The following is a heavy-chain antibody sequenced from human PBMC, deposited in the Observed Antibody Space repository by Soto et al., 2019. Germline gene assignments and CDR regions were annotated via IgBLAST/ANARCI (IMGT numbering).Heavy chain of an antibody. V-gene: IGHV1-46*01. Sequence: QVQLVQSGAEVKKPGASVKVSCKASGYTFTSYYMHWVRQAPGQGLEWMGIINPSGGSTSYAQTVQRRVTMTRDTSTNTVYMELSSLRSEDTAVYYCARDTSGGTREYYFDYWGQGTLVTVSS. CDR3: ARDTSGGTREYYFDY. CDR1: GYTFTSYY. J-gene: IGHJ4*02. D-gene: IGHD1-1*01. CDR2: INPSGGST.